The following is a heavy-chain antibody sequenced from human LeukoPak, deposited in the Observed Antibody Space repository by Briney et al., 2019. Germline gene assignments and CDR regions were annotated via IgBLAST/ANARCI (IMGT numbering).Heavy chain of an antibody. CDR3: ARDGTPIHGSGWVYMDV. V-gene: IGHV3-53*01. CDR1: EFTVSSNY. J-gene: IGHJ6*04. D-gene: IGHD6-25*01. CDR2: IYSGGYT. Sequence: GGSLRLSCAASEFTVSSNYMSWVRQAPGKGLEWVSIIYSGGYTDYADSVKGRFTISRDNSKNTLYLQMNNLRAEDTAVYYCARDGTPIHGSGWVYMDVWGKGTTVTISS.